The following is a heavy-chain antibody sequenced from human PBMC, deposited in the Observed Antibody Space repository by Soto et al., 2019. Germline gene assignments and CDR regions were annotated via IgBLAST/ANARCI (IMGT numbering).Heavy chain of an antibody. Sequence: PGGSLRLSCAASGFTFSSYAMSWVRQAPGKGLEWVSAISGSGGSTYYAGSVKGRFTISRDNSKNTLYLQMNSLRAEDTAVYYCAKKKSSGWLLDYWGQGTLVTVSS. V-gene: IGHV3-23*01. CDR3: AKKKSSGWLLDY. CDR1: GFTFSSYA. D-gene: IGHD6-19*01. CDR2: ISGSGGST. J-gene: IGHJ4*02.